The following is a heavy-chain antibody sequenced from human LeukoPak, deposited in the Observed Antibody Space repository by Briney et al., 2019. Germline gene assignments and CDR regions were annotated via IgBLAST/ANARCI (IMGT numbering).Heavy chain of an antibody. J-gene: IGHJ4*02. Sequence: ASVKLSCKASGYTFTTYALHWVRLAPGQRLEWMGWINADNGNTKYSQEFQGRVTITRDTSASTAYMELSSLRSEDMAVYYCARSVRSSIYFDYWGQGTLVTVSS. CDR2: INADNGNT. CDR3: ARSVRSSIYFDY. D-gene: IGHD6-6*01. CDR1: GYTFTTYA. V-gene: IGHV1-3*03.